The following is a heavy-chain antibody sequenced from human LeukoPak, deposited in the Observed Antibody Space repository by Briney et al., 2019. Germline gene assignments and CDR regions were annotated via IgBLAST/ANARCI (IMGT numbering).Heavy chain of an antibody. CDR2: INPTGGST. CDR1: GYTFPSYF. J-gene: IGHJ4*02. V-gene: IGHV1-46*01. CDR3: ARADYDYVWGSYRYTGPDPFDY. D-gene: IGHD3-16*02. Sequence: ASVKVSCKASGYTFPSYFMHWVRQAPGQGLEWMGIINPTGGSTTYAQKFQGRVTMTRDTSTSTVYMELSSLRSDDTAVYYCARADYDYVWGSYRYTGPDPFDYWGQGTLVTVSS.